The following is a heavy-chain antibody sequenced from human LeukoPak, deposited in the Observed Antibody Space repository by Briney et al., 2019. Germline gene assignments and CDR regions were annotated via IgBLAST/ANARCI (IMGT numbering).Heavy chain of an antibody. CDR1: GGTLSNHI. CDR3: ARIMVDDYGDNGLS. V-gene: IGHV1-69*05. CDR2: IIPIFGTP. D-gene: IGHD4-17*01. J-gene: IGHJ5*02. Sequence: ASVRVSCKASGGTLSNHIISWVRQAPGQGLEWMGGIIPIFGTPNYAQKFQGRVTITTNESTSTAYMELSSLRSEDTAVYYCARIMVDDYGDNGLSWGQGTLVTVSS.